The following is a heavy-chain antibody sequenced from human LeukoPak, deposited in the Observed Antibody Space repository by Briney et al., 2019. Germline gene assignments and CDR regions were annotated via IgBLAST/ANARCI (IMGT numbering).Heavy chain of an antibody. CDR2: ITPIFGTA. D-gene: IGHD6-13*01. CDR3: ATNPSSSWYAYFDY. CDR1: GGTFSSYD. V-gene: IGHV1-69*13. Sequence: SVKVSCKASGGTFSSYDISWVRQAPGQGLEWMGGITPIFGTAKYAQKFQGRVTITAVESMSTAYMELSSLRSEDTAVYYCATNPSSSWYAYFDYWGQGTLVTVSS. J-gene: IGHJ4*02.